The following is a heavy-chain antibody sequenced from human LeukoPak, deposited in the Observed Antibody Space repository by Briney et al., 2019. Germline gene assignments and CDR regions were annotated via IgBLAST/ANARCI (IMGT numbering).Heavy chain of an antibody. J-gene: IGHJ4*02. CDR2: IYFRGST. CDR3: ARSYSYGPYYFDY. Sequence: PSETLSLTCTVSGGSISSTSHFWGWVRQTPGKGLEWIGSIYFRGSTYKNPSLKSRVTISVDTSKNHFSLRLRSVTAADTAVYYCARSYSYGPYYFDYWGQGTLVTVSS. V-gene: IGHV4-39*07. CDR1: GGSISSTSHF. D-gene: IGHD5-18*01.